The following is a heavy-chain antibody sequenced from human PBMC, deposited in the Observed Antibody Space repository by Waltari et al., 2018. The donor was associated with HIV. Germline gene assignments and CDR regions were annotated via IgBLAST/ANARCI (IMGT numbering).Heavy chain of an antibody. D-gene: IGHD3-9*01. V-gene: IGHV4-4*02. J-gene: IGHJ4*02. Sequence: QVQLQESGPGLVKPSGTLSLTCAVSGGSISSSNWWSWVRQPPGKGLEWIGEIYHSGSTNYNPSLKSRVTISVDKSKNQFSLKLSSVTAADTAVYYCARGRSHYDILTGYPGEYYFDYWGQGTLVTVSS. CDR1: GGSISSSNW. CDR2: IYHSGST. CDR3: ARGRSHYDILTGYPGEYYFDY.